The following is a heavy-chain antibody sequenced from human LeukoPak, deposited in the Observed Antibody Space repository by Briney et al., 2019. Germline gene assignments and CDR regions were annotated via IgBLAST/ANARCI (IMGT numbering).Heavy chain of an antibody. D-gene: IGHD6-13*01. J-gene: IGHJ4*02. CDR2: IYYSGST. CDR1: GGSISSSSYY. V-gene: IGHV4-39*07. Sequence: PSETLSLTCTVSGGSISSSSYYWGWIRQPPGKGLEWIGSIYYSGSTYYNPSLKSRVTISVDTSKNQFSLKLSSVTAADTAVYYCARNAPGSSWYSYWGQGTLVTVSS. CDR3: ARNAPGSSWYSY.